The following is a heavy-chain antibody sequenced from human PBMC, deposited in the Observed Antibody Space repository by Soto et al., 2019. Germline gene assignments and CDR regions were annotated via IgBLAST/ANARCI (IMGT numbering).Heavy chain of an antibody. CDR1: GYKVSTWHNFTSYW. Sequence: PGESLKISCMGSGYKVSTWHNFTSYWIAWVRQMPGKGPEWMGIIYPDDSDTTYSPSFRGQVTISADKSINTAYLQWSALKPSDTAIYYCATQLDNTGWAWRQGTLVTVS. CDR3: ATQLDNTGWA. CDR2: IYPDDSDT. D-gene: IGHD1-1*01. J-gene: IGHJ5*02. V-gene: IGHV5-51*01.